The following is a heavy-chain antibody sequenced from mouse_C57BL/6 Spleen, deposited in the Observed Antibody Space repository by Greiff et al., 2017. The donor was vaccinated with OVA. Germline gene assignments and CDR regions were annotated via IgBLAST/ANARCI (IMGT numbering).Heavy chain of an antibody. CDR1: GYSITSGYY. CDR2: ISYDGSN. J-gene: IGHJ2*01. V-gene: IGHV3-6*01. Sequence: EVQLVESGPGLVKPSQSLSLTCSVTGYSITSGYYWNWLRQFPGNKLEWMGYISYDGSNNYNPSLKNRISITRDTSKNQFFLKLNSVTTEDTATYYCARVRDYYGLDYWGQGTTLTVSS. D-gene: IGHD1-1*01. CDR3: ARVRDYYGLDY.